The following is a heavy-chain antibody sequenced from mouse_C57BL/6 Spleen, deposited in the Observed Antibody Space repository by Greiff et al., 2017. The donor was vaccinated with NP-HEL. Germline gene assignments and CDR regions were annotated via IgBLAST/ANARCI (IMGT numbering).Heavy chain of an antibody. J-gene: IGHJ2*01. Sequence: EVMLVESEGGLVQPGSSMKLSCTASGFTFSDYYMAWVRQVPEKGLEWVANINYDGSSTYYLDSLKSRFIISRDNAKNILYLQMSSLKSEDTATYYCARVYYGSPYFDYWGQGTTLTVSS. V-gene: IGHV5-16*01. CDR1: GFTFSDYY. CDR3: ARVYYGSPYFDY. D-gene: IGHD1-1*01. CDR2: INYDGSST.